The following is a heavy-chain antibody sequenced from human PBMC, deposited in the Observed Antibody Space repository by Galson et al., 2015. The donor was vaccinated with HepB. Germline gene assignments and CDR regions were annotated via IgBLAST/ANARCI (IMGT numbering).Heavy chain of an antibody. Sequence: SLRLSCATSGFTFGDYAMSWFRQAPGKGLEWVGFIRHKGYGGTAEYAASVKARFSIPRDDSESIAYLQMDSLKTDDTAVYYWTRESGGDSDYWGQGTLVTVSS. CDR3: TRESGGDSDY. D-gene: IGHD2-21*01. CDR2: IRHKGYGGTA. V-gene: IGHV3-49*03. J-gene: IGHJ4*02. CDR1: GFTFGDYA.